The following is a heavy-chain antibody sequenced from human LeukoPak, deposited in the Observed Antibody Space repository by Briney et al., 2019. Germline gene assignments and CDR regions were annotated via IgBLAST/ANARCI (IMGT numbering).Heavy chain of an antibody. V-gene: IGHV4-59*01. D-gene: IGHD6-19*01. CDR3: ARDGYSSGWYESSWFDP. CDR2: IYYSGST. J-gene: IGHJ5*02. CDR1: GGSISSYY. Sequence: SETLSLTCTVSGGSISSYYWSWIRQPPGKGLEWIGYIYYSGSTNYNPSLKGRVTISVDTSKNQFSLKLSSVTAADTAVYYCARDGYSSGWYESSWFDPWGQGTLVTVSS.